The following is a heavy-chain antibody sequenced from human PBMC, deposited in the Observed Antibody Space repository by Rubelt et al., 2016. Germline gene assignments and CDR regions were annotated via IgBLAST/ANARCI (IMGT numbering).Heavy chain of an antibody. CDR2: INHSGYT. V-gene: IGHV4-34*01. D-gene: IGHD6-19*01. CDR3: SCGRMPDGWYPYCFDY. CDR1: DGSFSGYY. J-gene: IGHJ4*02. Sequence: QVQLHQWGAGLLKPSETLSLTCAVYDGSFSGYYWNWIRQPPGEGLEWIGDINHSGYTNYNPSLGSPVTISVDTSKNQFSLHLTSVTAAETAVYYWSCGRMPDGWYPYCFDYWGQGILVTVSS.